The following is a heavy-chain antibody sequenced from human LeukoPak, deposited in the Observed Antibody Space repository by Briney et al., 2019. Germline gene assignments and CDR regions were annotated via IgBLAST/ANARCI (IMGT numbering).Heavy chain of an antibody. CDR3: ARSAAAGTSVDY. V-gene: IGHV4-59*01. D-gene: IGHD6-13*01. CDR2: IYYSGST. J-gene: IGHJ4*02. Sequence: SETLSLTCTVSGGSISSYYWSWIRQPAGKGLEWIGYIYYSGSTNYNPSLKSRVTISVDTSKNQFSLKLSSVTAADTAVYYCARSAAAGTSVDYWGQGTLVTVSS. CDR1: GGSISSYY.